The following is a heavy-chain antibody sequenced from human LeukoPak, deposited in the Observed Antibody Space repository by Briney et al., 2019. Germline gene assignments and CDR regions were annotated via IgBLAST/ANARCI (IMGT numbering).Heavy chain of an antibody. CDR1: GFTFSSYW. V-gene: IGHV3-74*01. D-gene: IGHD6-13*01. CDR3: ASLGEAAAGTWVTYGYYYGMDV. Sequence: GGSLRLSCAASGFTFSSYWTHWVRQAPGKGLVWVSRINSDGSSTSYADSVKGRFTISRDNAKNTLYLQMNSLRAEDTAVYYCASLGEAAAGTWVTYGYYYGMDVWGQGTTVTVSS. CDR2: INSDGSST. J-gene: IGHJ6*02.